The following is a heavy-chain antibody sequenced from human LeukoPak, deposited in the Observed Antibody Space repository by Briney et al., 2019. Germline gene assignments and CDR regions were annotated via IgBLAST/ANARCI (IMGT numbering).Heavy chain of an antibody. J-gene: IGHJ4*02. D-gene: IGHD5-24*01. CDR3: ARAEGWLQLRPIDY. CDR2: INPYNGGT. CDR1: GYTFTAYY. Sequence: ASVKVSCKASGYTFTAYYLHWVRQATGQGLQWMGWINPYNGGTNFAQKFQGRVTMTRDTSIDTAYMELSRLTSDDTAVYYCARAEGWLQLRPIDYWGQGTLVTVSS. V-gene: IGHV1-2*02.